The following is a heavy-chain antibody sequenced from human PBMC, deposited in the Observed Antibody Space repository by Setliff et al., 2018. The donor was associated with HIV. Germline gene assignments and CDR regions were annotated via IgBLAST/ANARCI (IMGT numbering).Heavy chain of an antibody. J-gene: IGHJ4*02. CDR3: ARGGGVAVTTTGGTASFDY. CDR1: GGSFSGYS. D-gene: IGHD1-1*01. V-gene: IGHV4-34*01. CDR2: INHSGSA. Sequence: SETLSLTCAVYGGSFSGYSWIWIRQPPGKGLEWIGEINHSGSANYNPSLKSRVTISLDTSRNQFSLRVSSVTATDTAVYFCARGGGVAVTTTGGTASFDYWGQGTLVTVSS.